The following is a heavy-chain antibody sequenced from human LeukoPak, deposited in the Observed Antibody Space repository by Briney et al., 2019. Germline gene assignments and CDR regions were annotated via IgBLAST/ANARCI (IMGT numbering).Heavy chain of an antibody. V-gene: IGHV3-23*01. CDR3: ARGRYDSSGYYPIFDF. J-gene: IGHJ4*02. D-gene: IGHD3-22*01. CDR1: GFTFSDYA. CDR2: ISGGSSGST. Sequence: GGSLRLSCAASGFTFSDYAMSWVRQAPGKGLEWLSVISGGSSGSTYYADSVTGRFTVSRDNSKNTVDLQMNNLRAEDTAVYYCARGRYDSSGYYPIFDFWGQGTLVTVSS.